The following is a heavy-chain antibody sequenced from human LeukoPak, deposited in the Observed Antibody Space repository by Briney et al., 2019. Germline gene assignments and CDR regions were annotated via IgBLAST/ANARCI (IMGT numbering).Heavy chain of an antibody. J-gene: IGHJ5*02. CDR3: ARVPAAANWFDP. Sequence: ASVKVSCKASGYTFTGYYMHWVRQAPGQGLEWMGRINPNSGGTNYAQKFQGRVTMTRDTSISTAYMELSRLRSDDTAVYYCARVPAAANWFDPWGQGTLVTGSS. V-gene: IGHV1-2*06. D-gene: IGHD2-2*01. CDR2: INPNSGGT. CDR1: GYTFTGYY.